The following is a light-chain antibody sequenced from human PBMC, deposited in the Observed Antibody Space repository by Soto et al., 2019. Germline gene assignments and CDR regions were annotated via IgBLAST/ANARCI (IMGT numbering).Light chain of an antibody. Sequence: QSVLTQPPSASGSPGQSVTISCTGTSSDVGGYNYVSWYQQHPGKAPKLMIYEVSKRPSGVPDRFSGSKSGNTASLTVSGLQAEDEADYYCSSYAGSNNRNWVFGGGTKVTVL. CDR1: SSDVGGYNY. CDR2: EVS. CDR3: SSYAGSNNRNWV. V-gene: IGLV2-8*01. J-gene: IGLJ3*02.